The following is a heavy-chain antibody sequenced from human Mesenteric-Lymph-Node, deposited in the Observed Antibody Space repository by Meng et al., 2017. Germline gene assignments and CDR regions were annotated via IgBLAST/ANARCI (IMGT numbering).Heavy chain of an antibody. Sequence: GSLRLSCTVSGYSISSGYYWGWIRQPPGKGLEWIGSIYHSGSTYYNPSLKSRVTISVDTSKNQFSLKLSSVTAADTAVYYCARDPDYYGSGSYYQPAPYDAFDIWGQGTMVTVSS. J-gene: IGHJ3*02. CDR2: IYHSGST. CDR3: ARDPDYYGSGSYYQPAPYDAFDI. V-gene: IGHV4-38-2*02. CDR1: GYSISSGYY. D-gene: IGHD3-10*01.